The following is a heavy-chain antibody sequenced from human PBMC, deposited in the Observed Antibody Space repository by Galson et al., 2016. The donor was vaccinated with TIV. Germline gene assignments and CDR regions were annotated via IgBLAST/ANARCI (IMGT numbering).Heavy chain of an antibody. V-gene: IGHV1-2*06. D-gene: IGHD2-2*03. J-gene: IGHJ6*02. CDR3: TREGGPGYCSSTSCYGYYGMDV. CDR1: GYTFTHYY. CDR2: INPDSGGT. Sequence: SVKVSCKASGYTFTHYYMHWVRQAPGQGPEWMGRINPDSGGTDYAQKFQGRVTMTRDTSMRTAYMDLSRRRSDDTAVYYCTREGGPGYCSSTSCYGYYGMDVWGQGTTVTVSS.